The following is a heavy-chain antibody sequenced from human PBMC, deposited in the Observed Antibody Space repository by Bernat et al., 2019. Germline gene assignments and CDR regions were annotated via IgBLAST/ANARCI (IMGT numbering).Heavy chain of an antibody. CDR2: ISSSGSTI. Sequence: EVQLVESGGGLVQPGGSLRLSCAASGFTFSSYEMNWVRQAPGKGLEWVSYISSSGSTIYYADSVKSRFTISRDNAKNSLYLQMNSLRAEDTAVYYCARDQDTGAFDIWGQGTMVTVSS. CDR1: GFTFSSYE. V-gene: IGHV3-48*03. CDR3: ARDQDTGAFDI. D-gene: IGHD2-15*01. J-gene: IGHJ3*02.